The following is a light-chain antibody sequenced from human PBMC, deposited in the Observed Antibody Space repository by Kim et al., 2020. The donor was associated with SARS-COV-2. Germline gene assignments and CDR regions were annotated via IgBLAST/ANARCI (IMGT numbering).Light chain of an antibody. J-gene: IGKJ3*01. V-gene: IGKV1-6*01. CDR1: QDIRSD. Sequence: GDRVTISCRASQDIRSDLGWYQQKPGKAPKLLIYATSSLQSGVPSRFSGSASGTDFTLTISSLQPEDFATYYCLQDYDYPFTFGPGTKVDIK. CDR2: ATS. CDR3: LQDYDYPFT.